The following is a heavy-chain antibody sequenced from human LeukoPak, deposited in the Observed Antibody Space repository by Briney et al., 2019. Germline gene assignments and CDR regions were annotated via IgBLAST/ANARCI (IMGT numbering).Heavy chain of an antibody. CDR1: GFSFSSYG. V-gene: IGHV3-30*02. J-gene: IGHJ4*02. Sequence: PGGSLRLSCAASGFSFSSYGMHWVRQAPGKGLEWVAFIRYDGTNKYYADSVKGRFTISRDNSKNTLYLQMNSLRAEDTAMYYCARAIFDYVWGSYLHWGQGTLVTVSS. CDR2: IRYDGTNK. CDR3: ARAIFDYVWGSYLH. D-gene: IGHD3-16*02.